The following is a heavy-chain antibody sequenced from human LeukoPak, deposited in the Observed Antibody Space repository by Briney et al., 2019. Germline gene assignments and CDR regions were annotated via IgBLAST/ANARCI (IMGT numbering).Heavy chain of an antibody. CDR3: ARDLYNSGRSGIREFDY. CDR1: GFTFRSYE. D-gene: IGHD5-12*01. J-gene: IGHJ4*02. CDR2: ISSSGSTI. Sequence: GGSLRLSCGASGFTFRSYEMNGVRQAPGKGLEWVSYISSSGSTIYYEDSVKGRFTISRDNAKNSLYLQMNSLRAEDTAVYYCARDLYNSGRSGIREFDYWGQGTLVTVSS. V-gene: IGHV3-48*03.